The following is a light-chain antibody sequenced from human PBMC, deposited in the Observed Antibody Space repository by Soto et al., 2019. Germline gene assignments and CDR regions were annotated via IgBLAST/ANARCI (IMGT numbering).Light chain of an antibody. CDR3: RHYINSQWT. V-gene: IGKV3-20*01. Sequence: EIVLTQSPGTLSLSPGERATLSCRPSQSVSSTYLDWYQQKPGQAPRLLIYAASSRATGIPDRFSGGASATDFTLTISRLEPEDSAVYYCRHYINSQWTFGQGTKVEIK. CDR1: QSVSSTY. CDR2: AAS. J-gene: IGKJ1*01.